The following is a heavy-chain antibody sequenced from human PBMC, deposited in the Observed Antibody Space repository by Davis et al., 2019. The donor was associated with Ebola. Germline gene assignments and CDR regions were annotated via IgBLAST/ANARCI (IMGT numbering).Heavy chain of an antibody. J-gene: IGHJ3*02. CDR3: ARARIVVVPAAIEVPIFDI. V-gene: IGHV1-2*02. Sequence: ASVKVSCKASGYTFTGYYMHWVRQAPGQGLEWMGWINPNSGGTNYAQKFQGRVTMTRDTSISTAYMELSRLRSDDTAVYYCARARIVVVPAAIEVPIFDIWGQGTMVTVSS. CDR1: GYTFTGYY. CDR2: INPNSGGT. D-gene: IGHD2-2*01.